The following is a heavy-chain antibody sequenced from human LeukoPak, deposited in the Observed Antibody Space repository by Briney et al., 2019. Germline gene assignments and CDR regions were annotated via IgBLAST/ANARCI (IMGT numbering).Heavy chain of an antibody. Sequence: SETLSLTCTVSGGSISGYYWSWIRQSPGKRLEWIAYISFTGNTNYNPSLKSRVTISLDTSKTHFSLTLSSLTAADTAVYYCARSPPGWYYDNSGQYYFDTWGLGALVTVSS. CDR3: ARSPPGWYYDNSGQYYFDT. CDR1: GGSISGYY. J-gene: IGHJ4*02. D-gene: IGHD3-22*01. V-gene: IGHV4-59*08. CDR2: ISFTGNT.